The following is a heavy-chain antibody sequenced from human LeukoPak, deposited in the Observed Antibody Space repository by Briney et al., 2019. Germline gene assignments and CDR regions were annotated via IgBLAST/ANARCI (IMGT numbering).Heavy chain of an antibody. V-gene: IGHV3-23*01. CDR1: GFTFNDYA. CDR3: AKGSRYNSGLLHYMDV. D-gene: IGHD6-19*01. J-gene: IGHJ6*03. Sequence: PVGSLRLSCAASGFTFNDYAMSWVRQAPGKGREGVSGGSGSGGKTNYVDSVKGRFTISRDNSKNTVHLQVGSLRVEDTAVYYCAKGSRYNSGLLHYMDVWGKGTTVTVSS. CDR2: GSGSGGKT.